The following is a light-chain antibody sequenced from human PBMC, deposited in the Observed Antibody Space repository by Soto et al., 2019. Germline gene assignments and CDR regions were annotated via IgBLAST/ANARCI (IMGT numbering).Light chain of an antibody. V-gene: IGKV3-11*01. CDR2: DVS. Sequence: IVLTQSPSTLSLSPGERGTLCCRASESVTNYLAWYQQKPGQAPRLLVYDVSNRATGIPSRFSGSGSGTDFTLTVSRLEPEDFAVYYCQQYGTSPINFGQGTRLEIK. CDR3: QQYGTSPIN. J-gene: IGKJ5*01. CDR1: ESVTNY.